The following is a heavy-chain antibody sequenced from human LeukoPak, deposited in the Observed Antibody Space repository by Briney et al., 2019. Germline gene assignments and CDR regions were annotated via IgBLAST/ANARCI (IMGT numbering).Heavy chain of an antibody. D-gene: IGHD6-13*01. Sequence: PSETLSLTCTVSGGSISSGGYYWSWIRQHPGKGLEWIGYIYYSGSTDYNPSLKSRVTISVDTSKNQFSLKMSSVTAADTAVYYCARLNLIGSSPVHHLDYWGQGILVTVSS. CDR2: IYYSGST. V-gene: IGHV4-31*03. J-gene: IGHJ4*02. CDR1: GGSISSGGYY. CDR3: ARLNLIGSSPVHHLDY.